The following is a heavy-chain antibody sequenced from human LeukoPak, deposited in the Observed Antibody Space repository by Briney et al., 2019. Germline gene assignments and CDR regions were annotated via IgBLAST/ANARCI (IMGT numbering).Heavy chain of an antibody. V-gene: IGHV1-18*01. CDR2: ISAYNGNT. CDR1: GYTFTSYG. Sequence: ASVKVSCKASGYTFTSYGISWVRQAPGQGLEWMRWISAYNGNTNYAQKLQGRVTMTTDTSTSTAYMELRSLRSDDTAVYYCARVRDSSGYPQYYFDYWGQGTLVTVSS. J-gene: IGHJ4*02. D-gene: IGHD3-22*01. CDR3: ARVRDSSGYPQYYFDY.